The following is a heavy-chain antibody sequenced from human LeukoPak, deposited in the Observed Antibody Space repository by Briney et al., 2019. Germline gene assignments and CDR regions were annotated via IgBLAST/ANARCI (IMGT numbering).Heavy chain of an antibody. CDR1: GGTFSSYA. Sequence: SVKVSCKASGGTFSSYAISWVRQAPGQGLEWMGGIIPIFGTANYAQKFQGRDTITTDESTSTAYMELSSLRSEDTAVYYCARGAASGSYGFGYFDYWGQGTLVTVSS. CDR2: IIPIFGTA. V-gene: IGHV1-69*05. J-gene: IGHJ4*02. D-gene: IGHD1-26*01. CDR3: ARGAASGSYGFGYFDY.